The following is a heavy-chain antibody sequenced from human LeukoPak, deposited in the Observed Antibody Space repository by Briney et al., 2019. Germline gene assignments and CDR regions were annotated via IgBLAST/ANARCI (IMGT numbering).Heavy chain of an antibody. D-gene: IGHD3-16*01. V-gene: IGHV1-2*02. CDR2: INPDTDFT. J-gene: IGHJ4*02. Sequence: ASVKVSCKTSGYRFTDDYIHWVRQAPGQGLEWMGWINPDTDFTNYAPKFRGRVIMTRDTSISTAYMEVRRLTFDDTAIYYCAPTSEAYTSHWSVWGQGTLVTVSP. CDR3: APTSEAYTSHWSV. CDR1: GYRFTDDY.